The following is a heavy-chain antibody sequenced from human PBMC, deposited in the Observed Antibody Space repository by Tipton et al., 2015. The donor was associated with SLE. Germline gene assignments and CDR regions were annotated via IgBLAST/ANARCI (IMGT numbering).Heavy chain of an antibody. CDR1: GFTFDDYT. Sequence: SLRLSCAASGFTFDDYTMHWVRQAPGKGLEWVSLISWDGGSTYYADSVKGRFTISRDNSKNTLYLQMNSLRAEDTAVYYCAGGYGQRDYWGQGTLVTVSS. J-gene: IGHJ4*02. V-gene: IGHV3-43*01. CDR3: AGGYGQRDY. D-gene: IGHD4-17*01. CDR2: ISWDGGST.